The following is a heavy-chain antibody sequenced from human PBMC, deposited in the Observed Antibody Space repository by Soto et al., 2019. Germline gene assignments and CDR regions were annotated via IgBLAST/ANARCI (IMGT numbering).Heavy chain of an antibody. J-gene: IGHJ4*02. V-gene: IGHV3-49*04. CDR1: GFTLGAYA. CDR3: TRYRLALDLSDFAY. D-gene: IGHD3-3*02. CDR2: IRSRAYGGTT. Sequence: EVQLVESGGGLVQPGRSLRLSCTVSGFTLGAYAMSWVRQAPGKGLEWVGSIRSRAYGGTTEYAASVKGRFTISRDASKSIAYLQMNSLKTEDTAVYYCTRYRLALDLSDFAYSGQGTLVTVSS.